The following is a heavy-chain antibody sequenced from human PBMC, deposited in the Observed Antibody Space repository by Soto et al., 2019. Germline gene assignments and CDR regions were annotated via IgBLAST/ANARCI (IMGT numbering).Heavy chain of an antibody. CDR1: GVSMHNSHSF. Sequence: SETLSLTCTVSGVSMHNSHSFWGWIRQPPGKGLEFIGNVYYSGGAHYNPSLKSRVAISVDTANNQVSLKMSSVTAADTAVYYCGRVVEGAARHTDFDSWGQGTLVTVSS. CDR3: GRVVEGAARHTDFDS. V-gene: IGHV4-39*01. D-gene: IGHD2-21*01. J-gene: IGHJ5*01. CDR2: VYYSGGA.